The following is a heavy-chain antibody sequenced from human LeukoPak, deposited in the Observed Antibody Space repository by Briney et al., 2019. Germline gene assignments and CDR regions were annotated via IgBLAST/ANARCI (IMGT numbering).Heavy chain of an antibody. CDR2: ISSSGEST. CDR1: GFTFSSYS. V-gene: IGHV3-23*01. J-gene: IGHJ4*02. D-gene: IGHD3-22*01. Sequence: GGSLRLSCAASGFTFSSYSMNWVRQAPGKGLEWVSSISSSGESTYYADFVKGRFTISRDNFKNTLDLQMNSLRAEDTARYYCAKDSRRGYYDSSYYFDYWGQEILVTVSS. CDR3: AKDSRRGYYDSSYYFDY.